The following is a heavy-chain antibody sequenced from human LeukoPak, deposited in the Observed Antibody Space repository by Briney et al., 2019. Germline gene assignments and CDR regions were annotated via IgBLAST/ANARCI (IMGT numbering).Heavy chain of an antibody. CDR1: GGSVSSGVYY. CDR3: ASALYYFYMDV. CDR2: IYYSGST. V-gene: IGHV4-31*03. J-gene: IGHJ6*03. Sequence: PSETLSLTCTVSGGSVSSGVYYWSWVRQHPGKGLEWIGYIYYSGSTYYNPSLKSRVTISLDTSKNHFSLTLSSVTAADTAVYYCASALYYFYMDVWGKGTTVTVSS.